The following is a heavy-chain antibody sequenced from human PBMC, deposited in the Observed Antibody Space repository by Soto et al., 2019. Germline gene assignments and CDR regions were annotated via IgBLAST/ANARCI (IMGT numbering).Heavy chain of an antibody. Sequence: QVQLVESGGGVVQPGRSLRLSCAASGFTFSSYGMHWVRQAPGKGLEWVAVISYDGSNKYYADSVKGRFTISRDNSKNTLYLQMNSLRAEDTAVYYCAKDRPMIVVVNPLDYWGQGTLVTVSS. V-gene: IGHV3-30*18. CDR3: AKDRPMIVVVNPLDY. CDR1: GFTFSSYG. CDR2: ISYDGSNK. D-gene: IGHD3-22*01. J-gene: IGHJ4*02.